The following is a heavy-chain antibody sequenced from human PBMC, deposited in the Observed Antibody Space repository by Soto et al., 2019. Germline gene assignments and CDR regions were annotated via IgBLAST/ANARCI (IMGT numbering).Heavy chain of an antibody. V-gene: IGHV3-11*01. D-gene: IGHD1-1*01. CDR2: ISSSGSII. CDR1: GFTFSDYY. J-gene: IGHJ4*02. CDR3: AVAADDCNEHAVTPCSAVQV. Sequence: QVQLVESGGGLVKPGGSLRISCAASGFTFSDYYISWIRQAPGKGLEWVSYISSSGSIIYSANYVKGRFTITRDNPKNTLYHQLTNLSAEDTAVYYCAVAADDCNEHAVTPCSAVQVWGQGTMVTVSS.